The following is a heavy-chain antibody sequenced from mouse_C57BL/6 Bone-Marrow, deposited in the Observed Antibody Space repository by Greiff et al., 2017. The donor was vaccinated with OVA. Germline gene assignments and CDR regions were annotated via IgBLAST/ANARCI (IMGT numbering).Heavy chain of an antibody. D-gene: IGHD2-2*01. CDR2: IHPNSGST. J-gene: IGHJ2*01. Sequence: VKLQQPGAELVKPGASVKLSCKASGYTFTSYWMHWVKQRPGQGLEWIGMIHPNSGSTNYNEKFKSKATLTVDKSSSTAYMQLSSLTSEDSAVYYCARSRTVTTSYFDYWGQGTTLTVSS. V-gene: IGHV1-64*01. CDR1: GYTFTSYW. CDR3: ARSRTVTTSYFDY.